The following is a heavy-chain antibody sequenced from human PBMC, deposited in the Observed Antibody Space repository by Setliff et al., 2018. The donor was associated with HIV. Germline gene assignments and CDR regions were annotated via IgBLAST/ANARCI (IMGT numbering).Heavy chain of an antibody. V-gene: IGHV4-4*08. J-gene: IGHJ6*02. CDR2: IYSTGST. D-gene: IGHD2-15*01. Sequence: SETLSLTCTVSGPSINIHYWSWIRQSPGKAFEWIGYIYSTGSTNYNPSLKGRVTISVDTSKNQFSLKLKHVTAADTAVYYCAREQYHFVVDYYYYYGMDVWGQGNTVTVSS. CDR3: AREQYHFVVDYYYYYGMDV. CDR1: GPSINIHY.